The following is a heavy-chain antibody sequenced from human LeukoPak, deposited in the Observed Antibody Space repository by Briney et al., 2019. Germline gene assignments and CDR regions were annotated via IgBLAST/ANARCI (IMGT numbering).Heavy chain of an antibody. CDR2: INPNSGGR. Sequence: ASVKVSCKASGYTFTGYYMHWVRQAPGQGLEWMGWINPNSGGRNYEQKFQGRVTMTRDTSISTAYMDLSRLRSDDTAVYYCARNSGIMGYCSGGSCYSGDYYYGMDVWGQGTTVTVSS. V-gene: IGHV1-2*02. CDR1: GYTFTGYY. CDR3: ARNSGIMGYCSGGSCYSGDYYYGMDV. J-gene: IGHJ6*02. D-gene: IGHD2-15*01.